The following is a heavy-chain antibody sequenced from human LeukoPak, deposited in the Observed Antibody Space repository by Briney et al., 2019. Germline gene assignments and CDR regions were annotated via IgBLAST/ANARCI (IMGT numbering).Heavy chain of an antibody. CDR1: GFTFSSYS. CDR3: ARERFNWNDGPDY. J-gene: IGHJ4*02. CDR2: ISSSSSYI. Sequence: PGGSLRLSCAASGFTFSSYSMNWVRQAPGKGLEWVSSISSSSSYIYYADSVKGRFTISRDNAKNSLYLQMNSLRAEDTAVYYCARERFNWNDGPDYWGQGTLVTVSS. D-gene: IGHD1-20*01. V-gene: IGHV3-21*01.